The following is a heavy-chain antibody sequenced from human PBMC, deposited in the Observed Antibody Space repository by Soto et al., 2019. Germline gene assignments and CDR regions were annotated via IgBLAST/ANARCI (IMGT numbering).Heavy chain of an antibody. J-gene: IGHJ6*03. CDR3: AKDREQYQLLFEGFYMDV. V-gene: IGHV3-23*01. D-gene: IGHD2-2*01. Sequence: GGSLRLSCAASGFTFSSYAMSWVRQAPGKGLEWVSAISGSGGSTYYADSVKGRFTISRDNSKNTLYLQMNSLRAEDTAVYYCAKDREQYQLLFEGFYMDVWGKGTTVTVSS. CDR2: ISGSGGST. CDR1: GFTFSSYA.